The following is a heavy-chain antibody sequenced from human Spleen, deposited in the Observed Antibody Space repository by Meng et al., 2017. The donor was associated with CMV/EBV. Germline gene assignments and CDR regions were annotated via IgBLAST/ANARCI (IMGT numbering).Heavy chain of an antibody. CDR2: INHSGST. J-gene: IGHJ5*02. CDR1: GGSFSGYY. CDR3: AREDDFWNNTIHGGGWFDP. Sequence: VQPQQGGAGLFKPSEPLSPSCVVYGGSFSGYYWSWIRQPPGKGLEWIGEINHSGSTNYNPSLKSRVTISVDTSKNQFSLKLSSVTAADTAVYYCAREDDFWNNTIHGGGWFDPWGQGTLVTVSS. D-gene: IGHD3-3*01. V-gene: IGHV4-34*01.